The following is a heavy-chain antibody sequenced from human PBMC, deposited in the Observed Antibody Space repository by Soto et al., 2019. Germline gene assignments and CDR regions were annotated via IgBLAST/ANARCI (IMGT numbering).Heavy chain of an antibody. J-gene: IGHJ4*02. Sequence: ASVKVSCKASGYTFTSYGISWVRQAPGQGLEWMGWISAYNGNTNYALKLQGRVTMTTDTSTSTAYMELRSLRSDDTAVYYCARDSGSSTSCYTSCFDYWGQGTLVTVSS. CDR1: GYTFTSYG. V-gene: IGHV1-18*01. CDR2: ISAYNGNT. D-gene: IGHD2-2*02. CDR3: ARDSGSSTSCYTSCFDY.